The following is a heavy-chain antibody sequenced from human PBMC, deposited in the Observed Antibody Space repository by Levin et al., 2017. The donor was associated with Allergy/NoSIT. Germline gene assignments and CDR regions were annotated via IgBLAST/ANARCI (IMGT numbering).Heavy chain of an antibody. CDR2: ISGSGGST. D-gene: IGHD3-10*01. V-gene: IGHV3-23*01. CDR3: AKLDGYYGSGSYWVDV. J-gene: IGHJ6*02. CDR1: GFTFSSYA. Sequence: GESLKISCAASGFTFSSYAMSWVRQAPGKGLEWVSAISGSGGSTYYADSVKGRFTISRDNSKNTLYLQMNSLRAEDTAVYYCAKLDGYYGSGSYWVDVWGQGTTVTVSS.